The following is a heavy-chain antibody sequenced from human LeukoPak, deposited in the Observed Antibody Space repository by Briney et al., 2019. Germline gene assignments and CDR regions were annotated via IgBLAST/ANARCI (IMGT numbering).Heavy chain of an antibody. J-gene: IGHJ5*02. CDR1: GFTFSNFW. D-gene: IGHD1-26*01. V-gene: IGHV3-74*01. CDR3: IRAPRWEGGNNWFDP. Sequence: GGSLRLSCAASGFTFSNFWMHWVRQAPEKGLVWVSRISPDGRKTDYADSVKVRFIISRENAESTLYLQMNILRPEDTAVYYCIRAPRWEGGNNWFDPWGQGTLVTVSS. CDR2: ISPDGRKT.